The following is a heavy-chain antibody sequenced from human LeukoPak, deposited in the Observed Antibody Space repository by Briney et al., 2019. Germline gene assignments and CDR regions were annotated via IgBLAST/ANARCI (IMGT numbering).Heavy chain of an antibody. CDR2: IGGSGGST. J-gene: IGHJ3*02. CDR1: GFTFSSYA. Sequence: GGSLRLSCAASGFTFSSYAMSWVRQAPGKGLEWVSAIGGSGGSTYYADSVKGRFTISRDNSKNTLYLQMNSLRAEDTAVYYCAKGELWFGESQDAFDIWGQGTMVTVSS. CDR3: AKGELWFGESQDAFDI. V-gene: IGHV3-23*01. D-gene: IGHD3-10*01.